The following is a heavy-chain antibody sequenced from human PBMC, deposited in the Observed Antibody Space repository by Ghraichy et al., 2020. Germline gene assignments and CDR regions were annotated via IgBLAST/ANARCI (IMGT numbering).Heavy chain of an antibody. D-gene: IGHD4-17*01. V-gene: IGHV3-30-3*01. Sequence: GGSLRLSCAASGFTFSSYAMHWVRQAPGKGLEWVAVISYDGSNKYYADSVKGRFTISRDNSKNTLYLQMNSLRAEDTAVYYCARDPTLRSRGSGSFDYWGQGTLVTVSS. CDR2: ISYDGSNK. CDR3: ARDPTLRSRGSGSFDY. J-gene: IGHJ4*02. CDR1: GFTFSSYA.